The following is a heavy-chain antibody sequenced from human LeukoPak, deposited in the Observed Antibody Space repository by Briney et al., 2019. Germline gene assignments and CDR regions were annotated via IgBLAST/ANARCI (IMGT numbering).Heavy chain of an antibody. V-gene: IGHV1-2*02. J-gene: IGHJ4*02. CDR2: INPNSGGT. CDR3: ARGGSDQLLPLDY. Sequence: ASVKVSCKASGYTFTDYYMHWVRQAPGQGLEWMGWINPNSGGTNYAQKFQGRVTMTRDTSISTAYMELSRLTSDDTTIYYCARGGSDQLLPLDYWGQGTLVTVSS. CDR1: GYTFTDYY. D-gene: IGHD2-2*01.